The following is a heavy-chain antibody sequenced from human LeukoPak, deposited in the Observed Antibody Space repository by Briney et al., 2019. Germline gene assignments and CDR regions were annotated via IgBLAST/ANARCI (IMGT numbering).Heavy chain of an antibody. J-gene: IGHJ4*02. CDR2: IYYSGST. CDR3: ARHYRFHFDY. V-gene: IGHV4-39*01. CDR1: GGSISSYY. D-gene: IGHD1-14*01. Sequence: SETLSLTCTVSGGSISSYYWRGIRQPPGKGLEWIGSIYYSGSTYYNPSLKSRVTISVDTSKNQFSLKLSSVTAADTAVYYCARHYRFHFDYWGQGTLVTVSS.